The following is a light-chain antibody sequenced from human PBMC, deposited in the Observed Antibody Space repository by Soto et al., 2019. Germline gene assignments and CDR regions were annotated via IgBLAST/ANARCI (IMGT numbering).Light chain of an antibody. J-gene: IGKJ4*01. V-gene: IGKV3-15*01. CDR2: VAS. Sequence: EIVMTQSPATLSVSPGERVTLSCRASQSVNSNLAWYQQKPGQTPKPLIYVASTRATGIPARFSGSGSGTEFTLTISSLQSEDFAIYYCQQYNAWPLTFGGGTKVEFK. CDR3: QQYNAWPLT. CDR1: QSVNSN.